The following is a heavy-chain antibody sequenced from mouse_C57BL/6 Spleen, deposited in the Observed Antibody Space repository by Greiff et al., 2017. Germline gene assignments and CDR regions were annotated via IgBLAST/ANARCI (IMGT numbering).Heavy chain of an antibody. Sequence: EVKLMESGGGLVKPGGSLKLSCAASGFTFSDYGMHWVRQAPEKGLEWVAYISSGSSTIYYADTVKGRFTISRDNAKNTLFLQMTSLRSEDTAMYYCAYSNSAWFAYWGQGTLVTVSA. CDR2: ISSGSSTI. D-gene: IGHD2-5*01. CDR3: AYSNSAWFAY. V-gene: IGHV5-17*01. CDR1: GFTFSDYG. J-gene: IGHJ3*01.